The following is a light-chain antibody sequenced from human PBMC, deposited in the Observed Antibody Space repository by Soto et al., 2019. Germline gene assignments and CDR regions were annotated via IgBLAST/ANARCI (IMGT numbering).Light chain of an antibody. CDR2: LTS. Sequence: DIQMTQSPSSLSASVGDRVTITCRASRSIGNYLNWYQQKPESAPKLLIYLTSSLQSGVPSRFSGSGSGTDFTLTISSLQPEDFATYYCQQSYRTPYSFGQGTKLEIK. V-gene: IGKV1-39*01. CDR1: RSIGNY. J-gene: IGKJ2*01. CDR3: QQSYRTPYS.